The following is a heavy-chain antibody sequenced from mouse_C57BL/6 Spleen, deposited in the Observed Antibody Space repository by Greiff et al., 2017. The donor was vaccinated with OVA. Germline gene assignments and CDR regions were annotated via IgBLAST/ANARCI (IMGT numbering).Heavy chain of an antibody. CDR2: FYPGSGSI. CDR3: ARHYYYSNHPYAMDY. V-gene: IGHV1-62-2*01. CDR1: GYTFTEYT. Sequence: LEESGAELVKPGASVKLSCKASGYTFTEYTIHWVKQRSGQGLEWIGWFYPGSGSIKYNEKFKDKATLTADKSSSTVYMELSRLTSEDSAVYFCARHYYYSNHPYAMDYWGQGTSVTVSS. D-gene: IGHD2-5*01. J-gene: IGHJ4*01.